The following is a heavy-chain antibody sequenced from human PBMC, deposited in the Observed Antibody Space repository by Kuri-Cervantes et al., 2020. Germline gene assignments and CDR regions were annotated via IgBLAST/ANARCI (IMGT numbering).Heavy chain of an antibody. CDR1: GGSISSSSYY. CDR2: IYYSGST. J-gene: IGHJ4*02. Sequence: SETLSLTSTVSGGSISSSSYYWGWIRQPPGRGLEWIGSIYYSGSTYYNPSLKSRVIISVDTSKNQFSLKLSSVTAADTAVYYCARLVVPAAPFDYWGQGTLVTVSS. V-gene: IGHV4-39*01. D-gene: IGHD2-2*01. CDR3: ARLVVPAAPFDY.